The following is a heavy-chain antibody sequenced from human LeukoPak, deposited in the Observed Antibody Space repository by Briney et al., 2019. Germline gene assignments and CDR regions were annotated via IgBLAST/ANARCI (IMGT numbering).Heavy chain of an antibody. CDR3: ARDPIRGVMWNWFDP. V-gene: IGHV3-30*02. CDR2: IRYDGSRK. CDR1: GFIFSSYG. D-gene: IGHD3-10*01. J-gene: IGHJ5*02. Sequence: GGFLRPSCAASGFIFSSYGMHWVRQAPDKGLEWVAFIRYDGSRKYYADSVKGRFTISRDNSKNTLYLQMNSLRAEDTAVYYCARDPIRGVMWNWFDPWGQGTLVTVSS.